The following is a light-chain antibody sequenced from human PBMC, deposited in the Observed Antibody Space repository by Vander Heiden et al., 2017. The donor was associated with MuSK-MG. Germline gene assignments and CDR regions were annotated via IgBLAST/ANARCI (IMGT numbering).Light chain of an antibody. Sequence: EFVLTQSPGTLSLSPGERVTLSCRASQSVRGSSLAWYQQKPGQAPRLLIYGASNRATGIPDRFSGSGSETDFTLTISRLAPEDFAVYYCQQYGISPYIFGQGTRLEIK. J-gene: IGKJ2*01. CDR2: GAS. V-gene: IGKV3-20*01. CDR1: QSVRGSS. CDR3: QQYGISPYI.